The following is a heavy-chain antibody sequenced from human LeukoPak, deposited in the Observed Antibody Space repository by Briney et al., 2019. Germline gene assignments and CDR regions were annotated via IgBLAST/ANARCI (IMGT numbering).Heavy chain of an antibody. CDR1: GYTFNRYG. V-gene: IGHV1-18*01. CDR3: ARTHDYNNYPDY. Sequence: ASVTVSCKASGYTFNRYGFSWVRQAPGQGLGWLGWISAYNGNTNYAQKVQDRVTMTTDTSTSTAYMELRSLSSDDTAVYFCARTHDYNNYPDYWGQGTLVAVSS. CDR2: ISAYNGNT. D-gene: IGHD5-24*01. J-gene: IGHJ4*02.